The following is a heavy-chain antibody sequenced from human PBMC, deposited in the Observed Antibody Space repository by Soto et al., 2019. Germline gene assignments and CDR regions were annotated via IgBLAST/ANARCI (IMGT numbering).Heavy chain of an antibody. CDR3: ARDLDSSGYASNYFAY. CDR2: IWYEGSNK. CDR1: GFTFSSYG. J-gene: IGHJ4*02. D-gene: IGHD3-22*01. Sequence: QVQLVESGGGVVQPGRSMRLSCAASGFTFSSYGMHWVRQAPGKGLERVAVIWYEGSNKYYADSVKGRFTISRDNSKNTLYLQMNGQRAEATAVYYSARDLDSSGYASNYFAYWGQGTLVTVSS. V-gene: IGHV3-33*01.